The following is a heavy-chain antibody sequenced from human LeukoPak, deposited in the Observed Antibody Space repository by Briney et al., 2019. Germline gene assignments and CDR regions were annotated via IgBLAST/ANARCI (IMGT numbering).Heavy chain of an antibody. CDR1: GFTLSSHY. V-gene: IGHV3-69-1*01. CDR3: ARDSDYDDYFDY. CDR2: ISSSSYI. D-gene: IGHD3-22*01. Sequence: GGSLRLSCAASGFTLSSHYMSWVRQAPGKGLDWVSAISSSSYIYYSDSVKGRFTISRDKAKNSLYLQMNSLRAEDTAVYYCARDSDYDDYFDYWGQGTLVTVSS. J-gene: IGHJ4*02.